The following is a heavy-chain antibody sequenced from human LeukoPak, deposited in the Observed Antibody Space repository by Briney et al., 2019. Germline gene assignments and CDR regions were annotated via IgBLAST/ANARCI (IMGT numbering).Heavy chain of an antibody. CDR2: LYHTGST. D-gene: IGHD2/OR15-2a*01. V-gene: IGHV4-59*01. CDR3: ARVRGTFETD. J-gene: IGHJ1*01. Sequence: SETLSLTCTVSGASISTYYWSWLRQPPGKGLEWVGYLYHTGSTTYSPSLTSRVTMSVDTSKSHFSLKLNSVTAADTAIYYCARVRGTFETDWGQGTLVTVSS. CDR1: GASISTYY.